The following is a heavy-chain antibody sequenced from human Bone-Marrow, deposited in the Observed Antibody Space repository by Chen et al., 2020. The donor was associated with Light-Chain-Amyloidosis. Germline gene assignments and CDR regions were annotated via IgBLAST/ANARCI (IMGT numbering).Heavy chain of an antibody. J-gene: IGHJ4*02. Sequence: EVQLVASGGDLAKPGGSLRLSCATSGFTFFSTWMSWVRQAPGKGLEWVARIKPKSDGETTDYAAPVKGRFTISRDDSKNMLYLQMNSLKVEDIAVYYCAIDDYYDKSGTRDSDFFDYWGQGTLVSVSS. V-gene: IGHV3-15*01. CDR3: AIDDYYDKSGTRDSDFFDY. D-gene: IGHD3-22*01. CDR1: GFTFFSTW. CDR2: IKPKSDGETT.